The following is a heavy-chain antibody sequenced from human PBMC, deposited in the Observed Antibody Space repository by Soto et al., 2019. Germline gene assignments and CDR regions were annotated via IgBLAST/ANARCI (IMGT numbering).Heavy chain of an antibody. V-gene: IGHV3-23*01. CDR2: ISGSGGST. CDR3: AKDRLLRVAGTPDFDY. D-gene: IGHD1-1*01. CDR1: GFTFSNYA. J-gene: IGHJ4*02. Sequence: EVRLLESGGGLVQPRGSLRLSCAASGFTFSNYAMSWVRRAPGKGLEWVSTISGSGGSTYYAESVKGRFTISRDYSKNTLYLQMNSLRAEDTAVYYCAKDRLLRVAGTPDFDYWGQGALVTVSS.